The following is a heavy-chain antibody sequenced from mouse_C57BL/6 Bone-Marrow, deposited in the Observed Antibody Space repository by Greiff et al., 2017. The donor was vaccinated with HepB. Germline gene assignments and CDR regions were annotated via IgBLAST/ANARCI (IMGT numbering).Heavy chain of an antibody. D-gene: IGHD2-5*01. CDR3: ARVMSNHWYFDV. CDR1: GYSITSGYY. J-gene: IGHJ1*03. Sequence: EVQLVESGPGLVKPSQSLSLTCSVTGYSITSGYYWNWIRQFPGNKLEWMGYISYDGSNNYNPSLKNRISITRDTSKNQFFLKLNSVTTEDTATYYCARVMSNHWYFDVWGTGTTVTVSS. V-gene: IGHV3-6*01. CDR2: ISYDGSN.